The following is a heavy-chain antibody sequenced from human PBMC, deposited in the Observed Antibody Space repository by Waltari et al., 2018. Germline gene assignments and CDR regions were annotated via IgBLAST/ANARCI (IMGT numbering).Heavy chain of an antibody. V-gene: IGHV1-69*05. CDR3: ARDVPHTTVTHDAFDI. CDR1: GGTFSSYA. D-gene: IGHD4-17*01. J-gene: IGHJ3*02. Sequence: QVQLVQSGAEVKKPGSSVKVSCKASGGTFSSYAISWVRQAPGQGLEWMGGIIPIFGTANYAQKFQCRVTITTDESTSTAYMELSSLRSEDTAVYYCARDVPHTTVTHDAFDIWGQGTMVTVSS. CDR2: IIPIFGTA.